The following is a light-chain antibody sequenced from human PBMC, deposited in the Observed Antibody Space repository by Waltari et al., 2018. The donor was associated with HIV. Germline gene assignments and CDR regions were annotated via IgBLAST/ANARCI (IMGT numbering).Light chain of an antibody. J-gene: IGKJ1*01. CDR2: KGS. CDR1: RDISNW. Sequence: DIQMTQSPSTLSASVGDRVTITCRASRDISNWLDWYQQKPGKDPKLLIYKGSTLESGVPSRFSGSGSGTEFTLTVNSLQPDDFASYSCQQYKGYPWTFGQGTKVEIK. CDR3: QQYKGYPWT. V-gene: IGKV1-5*03.